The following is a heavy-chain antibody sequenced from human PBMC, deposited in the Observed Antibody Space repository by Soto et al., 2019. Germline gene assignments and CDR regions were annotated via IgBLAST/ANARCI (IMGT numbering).Heavy chain of an antibody. Sequence: GGSLRLSCAASGFTFSDYYMSWIRQAPGKGLEWVSYISSSGSTIYYADSVKGRFTISRDNAKNSLYLQMNSLRAEDTAVYYCAGPYSSGTPSGYYYYMDVWGKGTTVTVSS. V-gene: IGHV3-11*01. CDR3: AGPYSSGTPSGYYYYMDV. D-gene: IGHD6-19*01. CDR2: ISSSGSTI. J-gene: IGHJ6*03. CDR1: GFTFSDYY.